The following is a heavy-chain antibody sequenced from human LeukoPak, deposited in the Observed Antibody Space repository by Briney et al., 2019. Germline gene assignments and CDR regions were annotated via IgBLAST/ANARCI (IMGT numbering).Heavy chain of an antibody. J-gene: IGHJ5*02. Sequence: SETLSLTCTVSGGSISSYYWNWIRQPTGKGLEWIGRIFTSGTTNYNPSLKSRVTMSVDTSKNQFSLKLTSVTAADTAVYYCARDYSGSYHNWFDPWGQGTLVTVS. CDR2: IFTSGTT. CDR1: GGSISSYY. D-gene: IGHD1-26*01. V-gene: IGHV4-4*07. CDR3: ARDYSGSYHNWFDP.